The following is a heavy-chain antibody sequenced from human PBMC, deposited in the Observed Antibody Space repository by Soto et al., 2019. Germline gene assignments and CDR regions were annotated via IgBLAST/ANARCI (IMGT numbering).Heavy chain of an antibody. J-gene: IGHJ4*02. D-gene: IGHD3-10*01. Sequence: ASVKVSCKASGDTFTTYDINWVRQATGHGLEWMGWINPNSGNIGDAQRFQGRVTMTRDTATRTAYMEVSSLRSDDTAVYYCARGRASGSYYLLDYWGQGTLVTVSS. CDR3: ARGRASGSYYLLDY. V-gene: IGHV1-8*01. CDR2: INPNSGNI. CDR1: GDTFTTYD.